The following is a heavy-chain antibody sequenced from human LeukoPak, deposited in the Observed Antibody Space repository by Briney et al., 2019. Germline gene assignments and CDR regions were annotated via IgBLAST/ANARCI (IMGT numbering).Heavy chain of an antibody. CDR1: GGTFSSYA. J-gene: IGHJ5*02. D-gene: IGHD3-3*01. CDR3: ARDSGGPLLRSPGWFDP. Sequence: SSVKVSCKASGGTFSSYAISWVRQAPGQGLEWMGGIIPIFGTANYAQKFQGRVTITADESTSTAYMELSSLRSEDTAVYYCARDSGGPLLRSPGWFDPWGQGTLVTVSS. V-gene: IGHV1-69*01. CDR2: IIPIFGTA.